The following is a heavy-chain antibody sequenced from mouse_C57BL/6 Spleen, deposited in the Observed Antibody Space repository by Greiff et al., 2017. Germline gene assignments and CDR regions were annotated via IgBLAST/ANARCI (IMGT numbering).Heavy chain of an antibody. V-gene: IGHV10-1*01. CDR2: IRSKSNNYAT. D-gene: IGHD3-2*02. CDR1: GFSFNTYA. Sequence: EVQLQESGGGLVQPKGSLQLSCAASGFSFNTYAMNWVRQAPGKGLEWVARIRSKSNNYATYYADSVKDRFTISRDDSESMLYLQMNNLKTEDTAMYYCVRDSSGSDYFDSWRQGDTLTVSS. J-gene: IGHJ2*01. CDR3: VRDSSGSDYFDS.